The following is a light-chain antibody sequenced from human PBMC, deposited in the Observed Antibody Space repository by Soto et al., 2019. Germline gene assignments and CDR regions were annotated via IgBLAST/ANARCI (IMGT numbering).Light chain of an antibody. CDR2: EGS. CDR3: CSYAGSKVV. CDR1: SSDVGSYKL. J-gene: IGLJ2*01. Sequence: QSALTQPASVSGSPGQSITISCTGTSSDVGSYKLVSWYQQHPGKAPKIMIYEGSKRPSGVSNRFSGSKSGNTASLTISGLQSEDEADYYCCSYAGSKVVFGGGTKLTVL. V-gene: IGLV2-23*01.